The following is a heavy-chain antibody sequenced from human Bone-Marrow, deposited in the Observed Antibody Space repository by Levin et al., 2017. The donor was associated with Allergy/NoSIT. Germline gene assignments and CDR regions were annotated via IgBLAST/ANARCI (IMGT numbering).Heavy chain of an antibody. CDR2: IYPGISET. Sequence: GGSLRLSCEGSGYTFDTYWIGWVRQMPGKGPEWMGIIYPGISETKYNPAFQGQVSFSVDRSTSVAYLQWSRLKASDTAIYYCARNARSGTAMTHFDFWGQGTLVIVSS. CDR3: ARNARSGTAMTHFDF. J-gene: IGHJ4*02. D-gene: IGHD2-2*01. CDR1: GYTFDTYW. V-gene: IGHV5-51*01.